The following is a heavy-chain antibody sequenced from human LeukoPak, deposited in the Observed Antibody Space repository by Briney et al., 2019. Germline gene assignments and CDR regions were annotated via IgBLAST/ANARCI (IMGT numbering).Heavy chain of an antibody. V-gene: IGHV4-39*07. CDR1: GGSISSSSYY. CDR3: ARHFGSGRPYFDY. CDR2: IYYSGST. J-gene: IGHJ4*02. Sequence: SETLSLTCTVSGGSISSSSYYWGWIRQPPGKGLEWIGSIYYSGSTYYNPSLKSRVTISVDTSKNQFSLKLSSVTAADTAVYYCARHFGSGRPYFDYWGQGTLVTVSS. D-gene: IGHD3-10*01.